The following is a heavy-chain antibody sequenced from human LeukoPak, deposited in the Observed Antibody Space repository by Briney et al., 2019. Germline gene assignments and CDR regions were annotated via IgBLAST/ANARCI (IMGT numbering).Heavy chain of an antibody. D-gene: IGHD3-22*01. Sequence: SETLSLTCAVYGGSFSGYYWSWIRQPPGKGLEWIGEINHSGSTNYNPSLKSRVIISVDTSKNQFSLKLSSVTAADTAVYYCASSSYRSFYDSSGYYPFDYWDQGTLATVSS. CDR2: INHSGST. CDR1: GGSFSGYY. CDR3: ASSSYRSFYDSSGYYPFDY. V-gene: IGHV4-34*01. J-gene: IGHJ4*02.